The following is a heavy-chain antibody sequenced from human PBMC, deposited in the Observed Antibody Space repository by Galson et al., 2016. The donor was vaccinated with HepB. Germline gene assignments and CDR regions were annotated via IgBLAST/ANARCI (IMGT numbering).Heavy chain of an antibody. V-gene: IGHV1-18*01. CDR1: GYTFPTYG. J-gene: IGHJ4*02. CDR3: ARERAVAGTRYYFDY. CDR2: VSTHSGNA. Sequence: SVKVSCKASGYTFPTYGISWVRQAPGQGPEWMGWVSTHSGNANYARRFQGRVTMTAYTSTSTAYLEVRSLRSDDTAIYYCARERAVAGTRYYFDYWGQGTLVTVSS. D-gene: IGHD6-19*01.